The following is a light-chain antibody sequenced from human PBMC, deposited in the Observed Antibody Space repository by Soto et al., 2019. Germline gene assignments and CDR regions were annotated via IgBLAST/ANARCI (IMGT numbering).Light chain of an antibody. J-gene: IGKJ1*01. CDR1: QSASSN. CDR2: GVY. Sequence: EIVMTQSPTILSVSPGERATLSCRSSQSASSNLAGYQQKPGQAPRLLIYGVYTRAPGSPARSSGSGSGTEFTVTMSVLQSADFAVDSCQQYHSWPPRTFGQGTEVEIK. V-gene: IGKV3D-15*01. CDR3: QQYHSWPPRT.